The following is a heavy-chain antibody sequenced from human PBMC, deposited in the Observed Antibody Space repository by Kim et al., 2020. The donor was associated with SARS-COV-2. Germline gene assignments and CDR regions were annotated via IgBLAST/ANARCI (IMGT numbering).Heavy chain of an antibody. D-gene: IGHD2-2*01. J-gene: IGHJ3*02. CDR3: AKDVTPLYCSSTSCYGGAFDI. CDR2: ISYDGSNK. V-gene: IGHV3-30*18. Sequence: GGSLRLSCAASGFTFSSYGMHWVRQAPGKGLEWVAVISYDGSNKYYADSVKGRFTISRDNSKNTLYLQMNSLRAEDTAVYYCAKDVTPLYCSSTSCYGGAFDIWGQGTMVTVS. CDR1: GFTFSSYG.